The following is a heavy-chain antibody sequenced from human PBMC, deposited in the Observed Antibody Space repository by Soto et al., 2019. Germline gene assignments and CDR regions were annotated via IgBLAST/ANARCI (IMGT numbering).Heavy chain of an antibody. V-gene: IGHV3-23*01. CDR1: GFTFSSYD. CDR2: ISGSGGST. Sequence: EVQLLESGGGLVQPGGSLRLSCAASGFTFSSYDMNWVRQAPGKGLEWVSVISGSGGSTYYADSVKGRFTISRDNSKNTLYLQMNSLRADDTAVYYCASRSSGWYFDYWGQGTLVTVSS. D-gene: IGHD6-19*01. J-gene: IGHJ4*02. CDR3: ASRSSGWYFDY.